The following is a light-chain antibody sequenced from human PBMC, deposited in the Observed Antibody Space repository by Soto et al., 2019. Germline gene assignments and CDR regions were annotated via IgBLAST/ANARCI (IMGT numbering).Light chain of an antibody. CDR3: QQSQSWTLT. Sequence: EIVMTQSPATLSLSPGERATLSCRASQSVYSNLAWYQQKPVQTPRLLIYESSTRATGIPARFSGGGSGTEFTLTISSLQSEDFADYFCQQSQSWTLTFGGGTKVEIK. CDR1: QSVYSN. J-gene: IGKJ4*01. CDR2: ESS. V-gene: IGKV3-15*01.